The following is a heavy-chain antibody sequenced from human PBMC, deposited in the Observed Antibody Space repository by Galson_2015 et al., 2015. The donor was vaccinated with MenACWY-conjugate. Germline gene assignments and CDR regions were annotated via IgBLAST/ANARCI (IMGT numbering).Heavy chain of an antibody. D-gene: IGHD3-10*01. CDR1: GFTFSSYA. V-gene: IGHV3-23*01. J-gene: IGHJ4*02. Sequence: SLRLSCAASGFTFSSYAMTWVRQAPGKGLEWVSAISGSGGTTYYADSVKGRFTISRDNSKNTLFLQMNSLTAEDAAVYYCAKGHSGDYWGQGTLVTVSS. CDR3: AKGHSGDY. CDR2: ISGSGGTT.